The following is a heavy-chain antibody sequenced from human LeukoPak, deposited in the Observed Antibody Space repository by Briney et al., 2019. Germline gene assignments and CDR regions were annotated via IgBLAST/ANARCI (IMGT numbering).Heavy chain of an antibody. J-gene: IGHJ3*02. Sequence: PGALLRLCCAASGFIVSNNYMSWVRQAPGKGLEWVSVIYSGGSTYYADSVKGRFTISRDNSKNMMYLQMNGLRAEDTAVYYCARERRDGYKRYAFDIWGQGTMVTVSS. CDR3: ARERRDGYKRYAFDI. CDR1: GFIVSNNY. V-gene: IGHV3-53*01. D-gene: IGHD5-24*01. CDR2: IYSGGST.